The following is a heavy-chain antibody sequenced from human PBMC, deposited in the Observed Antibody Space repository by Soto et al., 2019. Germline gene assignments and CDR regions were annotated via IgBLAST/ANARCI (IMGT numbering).Heavy chain of an antibody. V-gene: IGHV3-64*01. Sequence: SLRLSCVASGFTFSSYDMHWVRQAPGKGLEYVSSISSNGGTTYYGNSVKGRFTISRDNSKNTLYLQMGSLRAEDMAVYYCVRRVSGNYDYWGRGTLVTVSS. CDR2: ISSNGGTT. CDR1: GFTFSSYD. D-gene: IGHD1-7*01. CDR3: VRRVSGNYDY. J-gene: IGHJ4*02.